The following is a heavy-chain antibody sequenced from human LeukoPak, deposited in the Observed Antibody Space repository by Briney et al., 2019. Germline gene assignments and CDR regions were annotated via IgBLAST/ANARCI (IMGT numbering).Heavy chain of an antibody. D-gene: IGHD2-15*01. Sequence: ASVKLSCKSSGYTFTGCYIHWVRQAPGQGLEWMGWINPNSGGTNYAQKFQGRVTMTRDTSISTAYMEVSRLRSDDTAVYYCARDRLASGEKDFDYWGQGTLVTVSS. V-gene: IGHV1-2*02. J-gene: IGHJ4*02. CDR2: INPNSGGT. CDR1: GYTFTGCY. CDR3: ARDRLASGEKDFDY.